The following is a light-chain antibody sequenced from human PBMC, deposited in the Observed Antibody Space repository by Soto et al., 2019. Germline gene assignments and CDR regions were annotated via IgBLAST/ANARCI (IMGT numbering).Light chain of an antibody. V-gene: IGKV3-15*01. CDR3: QQYNAWPLT. CDR2: GAS. Sequence: EIVMTQSPATLSVSPGERATLSCRASERISSNLAWYQQKPGQAPRLLIYGASTRATGIPARFSGSGSGTEFTLTISSLQSEDFAIYCCQQYNAWPLTFGGGTKVEIK. CDR1: ERISSN. J-gene: IGKJ4*01.